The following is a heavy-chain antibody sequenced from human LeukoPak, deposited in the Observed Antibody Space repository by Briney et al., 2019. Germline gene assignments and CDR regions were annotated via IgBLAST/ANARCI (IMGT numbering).Heavy chain of an antibody. CDR2: MNPNSGNT. Sequence: GASVKVSCKASGYTFTSYDINWVRQATGQGLEWMGWMNPNSGNTGYAQKFQGRVTMTRNTSISTAYMELSSLRSEDTAVYYCARGFNPYYYDSSGPGNYWGQGTPVTVSS. CDR3: ARGFNPYYYDSSGPGNY. V-gene: IGHV1-8*01. J-gene: IGHJ4*02. D-gene: IGHD3-22*01. CDR1: GYTFTSYD.